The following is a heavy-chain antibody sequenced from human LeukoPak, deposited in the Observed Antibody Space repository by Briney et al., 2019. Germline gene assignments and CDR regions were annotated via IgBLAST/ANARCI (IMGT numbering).Heavy chain of an antibody. D-gene: IGHD3-22*01. Sequence: PGGSLRLSCAASGFTFSSYGMHWVRQAPGEGLEWVAVISYDGSNKYYADSVKGRLTISRDNSKNTLYLQMNSLRAEDTAVYYCAKEYADSSGYYYGFYYWGQGTLVTVSS. CDR2: ISYDGSNK. CDR1: GFTFSSYG. V-gene: IGHV3-30*18. J-gene: IGHJ4*02. CDR3: AKEYADSSGYYYGFYY.